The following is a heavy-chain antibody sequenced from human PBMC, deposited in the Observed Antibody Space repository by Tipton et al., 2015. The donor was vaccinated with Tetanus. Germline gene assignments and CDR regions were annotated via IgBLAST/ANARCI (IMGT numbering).Heavy chain of an antibody. CDR1: GGSISSYY. D-gene: IGHD5-18*01. J-gene: IGHJ4*02. Sequence: TLSLTCTVSGGSISSYYWSWIRQPPGKGLEWIGHVYYSGRTHYNPPLKSRVTISADMSKNQFSLKLTSVTAADTATYYCARMGFTYGQVVYWGQGTLVTVAS. V-gene: IGHV4-59*08. CDR2: VYYSGRT. CDR3: ARMGFTYGQVVY.